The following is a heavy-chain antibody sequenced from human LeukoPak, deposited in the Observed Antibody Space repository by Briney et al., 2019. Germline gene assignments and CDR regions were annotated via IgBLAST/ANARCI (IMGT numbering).Heavy chain of an antibody. D-gene: IGHD6-6*01. Sequence: ETLSLTCTVSGGSISSYYWSWIRQPAGKGLEWIGRIYTSGSTNFNPSLKSRVTMSVDTSKNQFSLKLSSVTAADTAVYYCAREGEGEYSSSSGVDYWGQGTLVTVSS. V-gene: IGHV4-4*07. CDR2: IYTSGST. CDR3: AREGEGEYSSSSGVDY. CDR1: GGSISSYY. J-gene: IGHJ4*02.